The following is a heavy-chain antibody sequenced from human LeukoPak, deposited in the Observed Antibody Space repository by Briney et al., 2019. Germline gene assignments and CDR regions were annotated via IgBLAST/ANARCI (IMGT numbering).Heavy chain of an antibody. CDR3: ARVHLRNWFDP. CDR1: GFTFSSYW. J-gene: IGHJ5*02. Sequence: PGGSLRLSCAASGFTFSSYWMHWVRQAPGKGLVWVSRINSGGSSTSYADSVKGRFTISRDNAKNTLYLQMSSLRAEDTAVYYCARVHLRNWFDPWGQGTLVTVSS. CDR2: INSGGSST. V-gene: IGHV3-74*01.